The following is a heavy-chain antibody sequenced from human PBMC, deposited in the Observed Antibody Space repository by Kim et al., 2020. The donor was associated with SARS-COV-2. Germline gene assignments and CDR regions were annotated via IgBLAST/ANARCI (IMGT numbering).Heavy chain of an antibody. Sequence: SRVTISVDTSKNQFSLKLSSVTAADTAVYYCARHGGSLRSTNRYYYGMDVWGQGTTVTVSS. CDR3: ARHGGSLRSTNRYYYGMDV. J-gene: IGHJ6*02. V-gene: IGHV4-59*08. D-gene: IGHD3-16*01.